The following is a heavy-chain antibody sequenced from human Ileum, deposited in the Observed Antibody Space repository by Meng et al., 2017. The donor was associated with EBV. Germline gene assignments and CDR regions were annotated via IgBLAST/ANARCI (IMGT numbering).Heavy chain of an antibody. CDR2: IYYSGST. D-gene: IGHD3-22*01. V-gene: IGHV4-28*01. CDR1: GYSISSTNW. CDR3: ARNVPGTSAYYD. J-gene: IGHJ4*02. Sequence: QEQLQESVPGLVKPSDTLSLTCAVSGYSISSTNWWGWIRQPPGKGLEWIGYIYYSGSTSYNPSLKSRVTMSVDTSKNQFSLNLNSVTAVDTAVYYCARNVPGTSAYYDWGQGTLVTASS.